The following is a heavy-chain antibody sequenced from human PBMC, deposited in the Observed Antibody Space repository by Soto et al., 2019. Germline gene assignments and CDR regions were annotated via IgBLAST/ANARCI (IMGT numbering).Heavy chain of an antibody. J-gene: IGHJ4*02. CDR2: ITGSGGGT. CDR1: GFTFSNYA. V-gene: IGHV3-23*01. D-gene: IGHD6-13*01. Sequence: GGSLRLSCAASGFTFSNYAMTWVRQAPGKGLEWVSVITGSGGGTYFVDSVKGRFTISRDNSKNTVYLQMNSLRAEDTAVYYCAKRPLTAAGFDYWGQGTLVIVSS. CDR3: AKRPLTAAGFDY.